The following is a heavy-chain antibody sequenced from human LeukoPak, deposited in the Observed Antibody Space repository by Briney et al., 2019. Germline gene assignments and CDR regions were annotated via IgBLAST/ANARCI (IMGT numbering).Heavy chain of an antibody. J-gene: IGHJ4*02. D-gene: IGHD1-26*01. CDR3: ARTPSRPWELLNDY. Sequence: ASVKVSCTASGYTFTSYGISWVRQAPGQGLEWMGWISAYNGNTNYAQKLQGRVTMTTDTSTSTAYMELRSLRSDDTAVYYCARTPSRPWELLNDYWGQGTLVTVSS. V-gene: IGHV1-18*01. CDR1: GYTFTSYG. CDR2: ISAYNGNT.